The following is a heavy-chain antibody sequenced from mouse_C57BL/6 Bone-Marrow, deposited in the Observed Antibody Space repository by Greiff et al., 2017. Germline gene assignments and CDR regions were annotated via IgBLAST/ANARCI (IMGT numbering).Heavy chain of an antibody. CDR1: GYAFSSSW. CDR2: IYPGDGDP. D-gene: IGHD2-4*01. CDR3: ARGRGLRLDY. V-gene: IGHV1-82*01. J-gene: IGHJ2*01. Sequence: QVQLQQSGPELVKPGASVKISCKASGYAFSSSWMNWVKQRPGKGLEWIGRIYPGDGDPNYNGKFKGKATLTADKSSSTAYMQLSSLTSEDSAVYFCARGRGLRLDYWGQGTTLTVSS.